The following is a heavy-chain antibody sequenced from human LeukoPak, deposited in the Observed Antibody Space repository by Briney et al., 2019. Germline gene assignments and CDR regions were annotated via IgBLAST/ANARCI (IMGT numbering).Heavy chain of an antibody. V-gene: IGHV3-13*04. J-gene: IGHJ4*02. Sequence: GGSLRLSCAASGLTFSTYDMHWVRQATGKGLEWVSAIDTAGDTYYPDSVKGRFTISRENARNSLYLQMNSLRAGDTAVYFCARENSGANIAELDYWGQGTLVTVSS. CDR2: IDTAGDT. CDR3: ARENSGANIAELDY. CDR1: GLTFSTYD. D-gene: IGHD1-14*01.